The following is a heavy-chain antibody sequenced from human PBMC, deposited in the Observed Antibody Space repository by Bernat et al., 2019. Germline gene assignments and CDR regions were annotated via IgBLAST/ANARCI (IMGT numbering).Heavy chain of an antibody. Sequence: EVQLLDSGGGLVQPGGSLRLSCAASGFTFSSYAMSWVRLAPGKGLEWVSAISGSGGSGSGASTYYADSVKGRFTISRDNSENTLYLQINSLRAEDTAVYYCVKCLVTTDILFDYWGQGTLVTVSS. D-gene: IGHD4-11*01. CDR2: ISGSGGSGSGAST. CDR3: VKCLVTTDILFDY. V-gene: IGHV3-23*01. CDR1: GFTFSSYA. J-gene: IGHJ4*02.